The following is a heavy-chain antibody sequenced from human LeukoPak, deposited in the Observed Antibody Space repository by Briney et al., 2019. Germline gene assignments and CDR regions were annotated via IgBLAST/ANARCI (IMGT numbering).Heavy chain of an antibody. CDR3: ASRGSPGKGYSYAGGSYYFDY. CDR2: IYYSGST. D-gene: IGHD5-18*01. Sequence: SETLSLTCTVSGGSISSSSYYWGWIRQPPGKGLEWIGSIYYSGSTYYNPSLKSRVTISVDTSKNQFSLKLSSVTAADTAVYYCASRGSPGKGYSYAGGSYYFDYWGQGTLVTVSS. J-gene: IGHJ4*02. CDR1: GGSISSSSYY. V-gene: IGHV4-39*01.